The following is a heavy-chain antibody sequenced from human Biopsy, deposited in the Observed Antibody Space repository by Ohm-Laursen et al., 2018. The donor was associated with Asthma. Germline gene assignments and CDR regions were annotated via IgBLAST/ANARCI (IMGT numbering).Heavy chain of an antibody. CDR3: AKRRGYSDLTDFDH. Sequence: SPRLSCAASGFTFSSYGMHWVRQAPGKGLEWVAVVSYDGGVAHHADSMKGRFTISRDNAKSTLYLQMNRLRTDDTAVYYCAKRRGYSDLTDFDHWGQGTLVTVSS. D-gene: IGHD3-3*01. V-gene: IGHV3-30*18. CDR1: GFTFSSYG. CDR2: VSYDGGVA. J-gene: IGHJ4*02.